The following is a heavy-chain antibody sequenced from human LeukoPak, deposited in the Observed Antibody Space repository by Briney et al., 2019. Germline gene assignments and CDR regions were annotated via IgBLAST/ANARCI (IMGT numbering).Heavy chain of an antibody. D-gene: IGHD5-18*01. V-gene: IGHV1-8*01. CDR3: ARGRPDTSVPRTYYMDV. J-gene: IGHJ6*03. CDR1: GYTFTSFD. CDR2: MSPNSGNT. Sequence: ASVKVSCTASGYTFTSFDIFWVRQATGQGLEWMGWMSPNSGNTGSAQKFQGRVTFTRDTSISTSFMELSSLRSEDTAIYYCARGRPDTSVPRTYYMDVWGKGTTVTVSS.